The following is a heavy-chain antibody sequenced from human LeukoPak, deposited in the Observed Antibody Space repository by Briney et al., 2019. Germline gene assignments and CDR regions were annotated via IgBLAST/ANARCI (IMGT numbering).Heavy chain of an antibody. CDR2: ISGSGGST. V-gene: IGHV3-23*01. D-gene: IGHD6-19*01. J-gene: IGHJ6*02. Sequence: PGGSLRLSCAASGFTFSSYAMSWVRQAPGKGLEWVSAISGSGGSTYYADSVKGRFTISRDNSKNTPYLQMNSLRAEDTAVYYCAKGNWENRLAPVAGDFYYYYGMDVWGQGTTVTVSS. CDR3: AKGNWENRLAPVAGDFYYYYGMDV. CDR1: GFTFSSYA.